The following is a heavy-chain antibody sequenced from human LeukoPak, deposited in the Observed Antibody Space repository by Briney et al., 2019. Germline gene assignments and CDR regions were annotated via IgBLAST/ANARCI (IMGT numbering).Heavy chain of an antibody. V-gene: IGHV1-2*07. CDR2: INPKNGGA. D-gene: IGHD3-16*01. CDR3: ARASFWESPINWFDP. Sequence: ASVKVSCKASGYTFTSYAMNWVRQAPGRGLEWMGWINPKNGGANYAPSFQGRVTMTRDRSISTVYMELTRLTSDDTAVFYCARASFWESPINWFDPWGQGTLVTVSS. CDR1: GYTFTSYA. J-gene: IGHJ5*02.